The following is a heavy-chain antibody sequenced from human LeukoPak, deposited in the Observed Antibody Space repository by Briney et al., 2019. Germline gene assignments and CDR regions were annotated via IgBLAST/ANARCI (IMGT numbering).Heavy chain of an antibody. CDR3: AREASLG. CDR2: ITSSSTYI. CDR1: GFTFSSYS. J-gene: IGHJ3*01. V-gene: IGHV3-21*01. Sequence: PGGSLRLSCAASGFTFSSYSMNWVRQAPGKGLEWVSSITSSSTYIYYADSVKGRFTISRDDAKKSVFLQMHSLRADDTAVYYCAREASLGWGQGTVVTVSS.